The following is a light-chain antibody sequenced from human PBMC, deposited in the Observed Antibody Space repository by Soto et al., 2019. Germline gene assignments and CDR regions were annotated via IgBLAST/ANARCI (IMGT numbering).Light chain of an antibody. J-gene: IGKJ5*01. CDR2: DAS. CDR1: QSVARS. CDR3: QQYKNWPPIT. Sequence: IVLTQSPVTLSLSPGERATLSCRASQSVARSLAWYQQKPGQPPRLLIYDASDRATGIPARFSGSGSGTEFALTISSLQSEDFALYYCQQYKNWPPITFGQGTRLEIK. V-gene: IGKV3-11*01.